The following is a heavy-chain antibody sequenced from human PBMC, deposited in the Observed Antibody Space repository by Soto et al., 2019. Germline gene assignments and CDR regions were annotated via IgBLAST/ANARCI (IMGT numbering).Heavy chain of an antibody. D-gene: IGHD3-22*01. Sequence: TSETLSLTCTVSGGSISSGGYYWSWIRQHPGKGLEWIGYIYYSGSTYYNPSLKSRVTISVDTSKNQFSLKLSSVTAADTAVYYCASSYYDSSEIGRGLDYYYYGMDVWGQGTTVTVSS. CDR3: ASSYYDSSEIGRGLDYYYYGMDV. CDR1: GGSISSGGYY. CDR2: IYYSGST. J-gene: IGHJ6*02. V-gene: IGHV4-31*03.